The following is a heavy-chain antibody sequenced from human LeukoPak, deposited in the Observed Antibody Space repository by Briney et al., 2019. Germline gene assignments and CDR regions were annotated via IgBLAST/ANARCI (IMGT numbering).Heavy chain of an antibody. D-gene: IGHD3-10*01. Sequence: GASVKVSCKASAYTFTSYGISWVRQAPRQGLEWMGWISAYSGNTNYAQKLEGRLTMTTDTSTSTAYMELRSLRSDDTAVYYCAREKFGSFDYWGQGTLVTVSS. J-gene: IGHJ4*02. CDR1: AYTFTSYG. CDR2: ISAYSGNT. V-gene: IGHV1-18*01. CDR3: AREKFGSFDY.